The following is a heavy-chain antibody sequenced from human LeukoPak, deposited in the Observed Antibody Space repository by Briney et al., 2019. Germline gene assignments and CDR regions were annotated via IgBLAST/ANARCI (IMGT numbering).Heavy chain of an antibody. CDR3: ARDPSQYSGYALYYFDY. V-gene: IGHV4-39*07. Sequence: PSETLSLTCTVSGGSISSNDYYWGWIRQPPGKGLEWIGSMYYSGSTYFNPSLKSRVTISVDTSKNQFSLKLSSVTAADTAVYYCARDPSQYSGYALYYFDYWGQGTLVTVSS. CDR2: MYYSGST. J-gene: IGHJ4*02. CDR1: GGSISSNDYY. D-gene: IGHD5-12*01.